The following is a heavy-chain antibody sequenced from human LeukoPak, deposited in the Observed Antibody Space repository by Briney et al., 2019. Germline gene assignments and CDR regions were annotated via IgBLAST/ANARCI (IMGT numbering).Heavy chain of an antibody. Sequence: GGSLRLSCAASGFTFSSYSMNWVRQAPGKGLEWVSAISGSGGSTYYADSVKGRFTISRDNSKNTLYLQMNSLRAEDTAVYYCAKGRGYDSSGYREYYFDYWGQGTLVTVSS. J-gene: IGHJ4*02. V-gene: IGHV3-23*01. CDR3: AKGRGYDSSGYREYYFDY. CDR1: GFTFSSYS. CDR2: ISGSGGST. D-gene: IGHD3-22*01.